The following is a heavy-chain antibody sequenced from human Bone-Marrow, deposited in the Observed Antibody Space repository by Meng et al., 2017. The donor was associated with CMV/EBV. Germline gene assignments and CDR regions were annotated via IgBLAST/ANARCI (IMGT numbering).Heavy chain of an antibody. J-gene: IGHJ3*02. CDR3: AREERCSSTSCYRGSFAFDI. Sequence: GESLKISCAASGFTFSSYSMNWVRQAPGKGLEWVSSISSSSSYIYYADSVKGRFTISRDNAKNSLYLQMNSLRAEDTAVYYCAREERCSSTSCYRGSFAFDIWGQGTMVTVSS. CDR2: ISSSSSYI. D-gene: IGHD2-2*01. CDR1: GFTFSSYS. V-gene: IGHV3-21*01.